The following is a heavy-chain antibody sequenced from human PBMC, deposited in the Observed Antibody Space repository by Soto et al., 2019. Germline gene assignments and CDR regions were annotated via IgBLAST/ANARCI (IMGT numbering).Heavy chain of an antibody. CDR2: IRRDGVQT. V-gene: IGHV3-7*05. CDR3: ATDLSPSRECFFDALDV. D-gene: IGHD2-8*01. CDR1: GFTFSTFW. Sequence: EAQLVESGGGLVQVGGSLRLSCAASGFTFSTFWMTWLRQAPGKGLEWVANIRRDGVQTHYGDSMEGRFTNTRDNAQNSLYLQLNSLRPEDTAMYYCATDLSPSRECFFDALDVWGQGTFVTVSS. J-gene: IGHJ3*01.